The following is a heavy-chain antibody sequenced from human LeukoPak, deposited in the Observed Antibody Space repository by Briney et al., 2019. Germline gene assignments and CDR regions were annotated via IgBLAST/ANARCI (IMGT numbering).Heavy chain of an antibody. CDR1: GFTFSNYA. CDR3: AKNITN. Sequence: GALRLSCAASGFTFSNYAMSWVRQAPGKGLELLSRISETGDNKYHADSVKGRFTISRDNSKNTLYLQMSSLRAEDTAVYYCAKNITNWGQGTLVTVSS. CDR2: ISETGDNK. V-gene: IGHV3-23*01. D-gene: IGHD1-14*01. J-gene: IGHJ4*02.